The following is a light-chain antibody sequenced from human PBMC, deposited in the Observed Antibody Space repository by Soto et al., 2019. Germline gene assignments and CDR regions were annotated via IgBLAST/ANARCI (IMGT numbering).Light chain of an antibody. V-gene: IGKV3D-15*01. CDR1: QSVRSN. CDR2: GAS. Sequence: EIVMTQSPASLSVSPGQRVTLSCRASQSVRSNLAWYQQNRGQAPRLLVFGASTRATGIPARFSGSGSGTEFTLTISSLQPDDFATYYCQHYNSYSEAFGQGTKVDIK. J-gene: IGKJ1*01. CDR3: QHYNSYSEA.